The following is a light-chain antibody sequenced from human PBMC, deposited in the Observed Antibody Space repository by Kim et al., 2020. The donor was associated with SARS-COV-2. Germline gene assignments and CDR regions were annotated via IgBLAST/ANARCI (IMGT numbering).Light chain of an antibody. CDR1: KLGDKY. V-gene: IGLV3-1*01. CDR3: RAWDSSNVV. CDR2: QES. J-gene: IGLJ2*01. Sequence: SVSPGQTATIACSGDKLGDKYACWYQQKPGQSPVLVFYQESQRPSGIPVRFSGSNTGNTATLTISGTEAMDEADYYCRAWDSSNVVFGGGTQLTVL.